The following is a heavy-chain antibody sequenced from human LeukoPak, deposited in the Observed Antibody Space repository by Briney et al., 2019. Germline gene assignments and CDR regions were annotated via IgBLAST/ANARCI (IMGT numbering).Heavy chain of an antibody. V-gene: IGHV3-23*01. CDR2: TSGSGSST. J-gene: IGHJ4*02. D-gene: IGHD3-10*01. Sequence: GGSLRLSCAASGFTFSSYAMNWVRQAPGKGLEWVSGTSGSGSSTYYADSVKGRFTISRDNSKNTLSLQMNSLRAEDTAVYYCARRLSGTYFALDYWGQGTRVTVSS. CDR3: ARRLSGTYFALDY. CDR1: GFTFSSYA.